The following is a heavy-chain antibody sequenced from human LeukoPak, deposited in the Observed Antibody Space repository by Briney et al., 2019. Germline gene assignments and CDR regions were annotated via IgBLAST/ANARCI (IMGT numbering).Heavy chain of an antibody. CDR3: ALGLVTDY. Sequence: GGSLRLSCAASGFTVSSNFMGWVRQAPGKGLEWVSVIYSGGSTYYADSVKGRFTISRDNSKNTLYLQMNGLRVEDTAVYYCALGLVTDYWGQGTLVTVSS. V-gene: IGHV3-66*01. CDR1: GFTVSSNF. D-gene: IGHD3-9*01. CDR2: IYSGGST. J-gene: IGHJ4*02.